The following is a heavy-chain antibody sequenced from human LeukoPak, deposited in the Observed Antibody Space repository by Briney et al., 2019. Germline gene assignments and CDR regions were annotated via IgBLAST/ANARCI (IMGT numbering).Heavy chain of an antibody. D-gene: IGHD2-15*01. J-gene: IGHJ4*02. V-gene: IGHV3-30*03. Sequence: GGSLRLSCAASGFTFSGYGMHWVRQAPGKGLEWVAVISYDGSNKYYADSVKGRFTISRDNSKNTLYLQMNSLRAEDTAVYYCATSNQVVAATRGTDYWGQGTLVTVSS. CDR1: GFTFSGYG. CDR3: ATSNQVVAATRGTDY. CDR2: ISYDGSNK.